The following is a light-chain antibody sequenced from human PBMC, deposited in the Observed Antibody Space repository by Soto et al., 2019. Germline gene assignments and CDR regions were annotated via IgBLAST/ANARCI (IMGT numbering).Light chain of an antibody. CDR3: QQYGSSPRT. J-gene: IGKJ2*01. V-gene: IGKV3-20*01. CDR2: GAS. Sequence: DILLTQSPGTLSLSPGERVTLFCRASQSVSGSHLAWYQQRPGQAPRLLIYGASRRATGIADRFSGSGSGTDFTLTISRLEPEDFAVYYCQQYGSSPRTFGQGTKVEIK. CDR1: QSVSGSH.